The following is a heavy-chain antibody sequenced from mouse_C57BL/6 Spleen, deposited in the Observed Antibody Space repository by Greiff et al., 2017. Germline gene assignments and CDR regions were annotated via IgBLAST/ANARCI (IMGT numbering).Heavy chain of an antibody. V-gene: IGHV1-69*01. Sequence: QVQLQQPGAELVMPGASVKLSCKASGYTFTSYWMHWVKQRPGQGLEWIGEIDPSDSYTNYNQKFKGKSTLTVDKSSSTAYMQLSSLTSEDSAVYYCARKRDDWGQGTTLTVSS. CDR2: IDPSDSYT. CDR3: ARKRDD. CDR1: GYTFTSYW. J-gene: IGHJ2*01.